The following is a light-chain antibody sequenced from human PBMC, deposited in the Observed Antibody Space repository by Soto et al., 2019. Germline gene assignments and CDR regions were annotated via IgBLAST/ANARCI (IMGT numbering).Light chain of an antibody. CDR1: SSDVGSRNL. CDR3: CTYAGSYTWV. J-gene: IGLJ3*02. CDR2: EVT. Sequence: QSALTQPASVSGSPGQSITISCTGTSSDVGSRNLVSWYQQHPGKAPKLIIYEVTKWPSGVSNRFSGSKSGNTASLTIFGLQAEDEADYYCCTYAGSYTWVFGGGTKLTLL. V-gene: IGLV2-23*02.